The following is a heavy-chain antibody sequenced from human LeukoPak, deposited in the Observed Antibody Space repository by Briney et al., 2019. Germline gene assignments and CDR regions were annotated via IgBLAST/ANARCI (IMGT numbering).Heavy chain of an antibody. CDR3: ARVKNGFDGNGYPYYYYYMDV. Sequence: KPGGSLRLSCAASGFTFSDYYMSWIRQAPGKGLEWVSYISTSGTTTYYGDSVKGRFTISRDNAKNSLYLQMNNLRAEDTAVYYCARVKNGFDGNGYPYYYYYMDVWGRGTTVTVSS. D-gene: IGHD3-22*01. J-gene: IGHJ6*03. CDR1: GFTFSDYY. V-gene: IGHV3-11*04. CDR2: ISTSGTTT.